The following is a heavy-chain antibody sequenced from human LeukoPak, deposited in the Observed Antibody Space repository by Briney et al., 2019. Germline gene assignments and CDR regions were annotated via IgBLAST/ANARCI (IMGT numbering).Heavy chain of an antibody. J-gene: IGHJ5*01. Sequence: GESLKISCKGSGYYFNNYWITWVRQMPGKGLEWMGIIYPDDSQTRYSPSFQGQVTISADKYIRTAYLQWRSRKASDTAMYYCARPEIGADRSSWYMSSGQGTLVTASP. CDR3: ARPEIGADRSSWYMS. V-gene: IGHV5-51*01. CDR2: IYPDDSQT. D-gene: IGHD6-13*01. CDR1: GYYFNNYW.